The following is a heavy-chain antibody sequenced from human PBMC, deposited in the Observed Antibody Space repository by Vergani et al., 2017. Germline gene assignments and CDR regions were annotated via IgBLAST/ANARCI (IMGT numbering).Heavy chain of an antibody. CDR1: GFTSSYYG. CDR2: ISYDGTQK. D-gene: IGHD1-1*01. Sequence: QVHLVESGGGVVQPRRSLRLSCVVSGFTSSYYGMHWVRQAPGKGLEWVAVISYDGTQKYYADSVKGRFTISRDNSKSTLYQQMNSLRTEDTAVYYCATKSXGTPGCQIGYFREWGQGTLVTVSS. V-gene: IGHV3-30*03. J-gene: IGHJ1*01. CDR3: ATKSXGTPGCQIGYFRE.